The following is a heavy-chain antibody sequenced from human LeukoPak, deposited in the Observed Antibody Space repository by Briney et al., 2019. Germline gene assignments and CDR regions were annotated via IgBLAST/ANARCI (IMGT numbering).Heavy chain of an antibody. CDR2: IKEDGGEG. J-gene: IGHJ4*02. V-gene: IGHV3-7*01. CDR3: ARVAWTTIYFDN. CDR1: GFTFSSYW. D-gene: IGHD3/OR15-3a*01. Sequence: GGSLRLSCAASGFTFSSYWMTWVRQAPGKGLEWVANIKEDGGEGYYVDSVKDRFTISRDNAKNSLYLQMDSLRAEDTAVYFCARVAWTTIYFDNWGQGTLVTVSS.